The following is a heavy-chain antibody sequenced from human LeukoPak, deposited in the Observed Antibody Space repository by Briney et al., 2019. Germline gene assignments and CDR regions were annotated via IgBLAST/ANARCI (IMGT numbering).Heavy chain of an antibody. D-gene: IGHD6-13*01. CDR1: GYKFTTHW. J-gene: IGHJ6*02. Sequence: GESLKISCKVSGYKFTTHWIGWVRQMPGKGLEYMGIIYPDDSETRYSTAFEGQVTISADKSTSTVYLQWSSLNASDTAMYYCARTNTGGGYFYYGMDVWGQGTTVTVS. V-gene: IGHV5-51*01. CDR3: ARTNTGGGYFYYGMDV. CDR2: IYPDDSET.